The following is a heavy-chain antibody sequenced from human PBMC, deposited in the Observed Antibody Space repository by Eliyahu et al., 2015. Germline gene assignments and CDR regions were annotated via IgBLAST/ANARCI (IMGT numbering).Heavy chain of an antibody. Sequence: QVQLQQSGPGLVKPSQTLSLTCAISGDSVXXNSVIWNWIRQSPSRGLEWLGRTYYKSKWYYDYGISVKSRIIINPDTSKNQFSLQLNSVTPEDTAVYYCARVLAGVGAFDYWGQGTLVTVSS. CDR3: ARVLAGVGAFDY. CDR2: TYYKSKWYY. D-gene: IGHD3-10*01. CDR1: GDSVXXNSVI. J-gene: IGHJ4*02. V-gene: IGHV6-1*01.